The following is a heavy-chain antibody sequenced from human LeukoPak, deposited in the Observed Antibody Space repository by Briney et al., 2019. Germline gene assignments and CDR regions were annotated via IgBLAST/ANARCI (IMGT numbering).Heavy chain of an antibody. CDR2: IWYDGSNK. V-gene: IGHV3-33*01. J-gene: IGHJ4*02. Sequence: GGSLRLSCPAPGFTSISYGIHWVGQAPGKGREWVAVIWYDGSNKYYADSVKGRFTISRDNSKNTLYLQMNSLRAEDTAVYYCARGLGGDYFDYWGQGTLVTVSS. CDR1: GFTSISYG. D-gene: IGHD3-10*01. CDR3: ARGLGGDYFDY.